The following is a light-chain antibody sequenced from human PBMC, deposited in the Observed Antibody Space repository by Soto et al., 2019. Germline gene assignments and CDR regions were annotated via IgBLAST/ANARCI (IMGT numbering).Light chain of an antibody. Sequence: QSVLTQPASVSGSPGQSITVSCTGTSSDVGGYNYVSWYQQYPGKVPRLMIYDVTNRPSGVSNRFSGSKSGNTASLTISGLQAEDEADYYCSSYRRGSTYVFGTGTNVTVL. J-gene: IGLJ1*01. CDR2: DVT. V-gene: IGLV2-14*01. CDR3: SSYRRGSTYV. CDR1: SSDVGGYNY.